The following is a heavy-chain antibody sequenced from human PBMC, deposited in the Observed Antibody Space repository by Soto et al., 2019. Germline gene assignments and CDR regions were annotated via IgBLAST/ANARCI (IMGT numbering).Heavy chain of an antibody. J-gene: IGHJ4*02. CDR1: GFTYDKYW. V-gene: IGHV3-7*05. CDR3: ARDNSLIVVACPLLDL. CDR2: IKEDGSEK. Sequence: EVQLVESGGGLVQPGGSLRLSCAASGFTYDKYWMSWVRQAPGKGLEWVANIKEDGSEKDYVDSVKGRFTISRDNAKNSLYLQMNSLRAEDTAVYYCARDNSLIVVACPLLDLWGQGTLVTVSS. D-gene: IGHD3-22*01.